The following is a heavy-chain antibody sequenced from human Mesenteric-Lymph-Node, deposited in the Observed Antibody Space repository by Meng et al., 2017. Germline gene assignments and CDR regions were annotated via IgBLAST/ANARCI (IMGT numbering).Heavy chain of an antibody. CDR2: IYHSGSS. J-gene: IGHJ4*02. D-gene: IGHD4-23*01. Sequence: SETLSLTCTVSGGSISSGGYYWSWIRQSPGKGLEWIGSIYHSGSSYYNPSLQSRVTISVDTSKNQFSLKLSSVTAADTAVYYCARTDYGGTSAAFDYWGQGTLVTVSS. CDR3: ARTDYGGTSAAFDY. V-gene: IGHV4-39*07. CDR1: GGSISSGGYY.